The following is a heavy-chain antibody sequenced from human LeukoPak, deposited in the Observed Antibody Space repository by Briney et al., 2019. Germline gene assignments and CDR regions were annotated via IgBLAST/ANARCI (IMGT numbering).Heavy chain of an antibody. CDR3: ARLKRTRGSGSYSILGLYYYYMDV. J-gene: IGHJ6*03. V-gene: IGHV1-18*04. CDR1: GYSFTGHY. Sequence: GASVKVSCKASGYSFTGHYMHWVRQAPGQGLEWMGWISAYNGNTNYAQKLQGRVTMTADTSTSTAYMELRSLRSDDTAVYYCARLKRTRGSGSYSILGLYYYYMDVWGKGTTVTVSS. D-gene: IGHD3-10*01. CDR2: ISAYNGNT.